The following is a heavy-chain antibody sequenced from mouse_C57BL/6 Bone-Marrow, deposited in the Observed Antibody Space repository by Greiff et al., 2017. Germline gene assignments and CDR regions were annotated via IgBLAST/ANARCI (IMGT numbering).Heavy chain of an antibody. CDR1: GFTFSSYA. CDR3: ARAGYYSTFAY. Sequence: EVQGVESGGGLVKPGGSLKLSCAASGFTFSSYAMSWVRQTPEKRLEWVATISDGGSYTYSPDNVKGRFTISRDNAKNNLYLQMSHLKSEDTAMYYCARAGYYSTFAYWGQGTLVTVSA. D-gene: IGHD2-5*01. CDR2: ISDGGSYT. J-gene: IGHJ3*01. V-gene: IGHV5-4*01.